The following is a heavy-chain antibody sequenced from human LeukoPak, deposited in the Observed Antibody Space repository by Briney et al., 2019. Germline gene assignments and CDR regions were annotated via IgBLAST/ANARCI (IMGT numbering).Heavy chain of an antibody. Sequence: PGGSLRLSCAASGFTFSSYAMSWVRQAPGKGLEWVSAISGSGGSTYYADSVKGRFTISRDNSKNTLYLQMNGLRAEDTAVYYCASIPGYSSSWTIDYWGQGTLVTVSS. J-gene: IGHJ4*02. V-gene: IGHV3-23*01. CDR2: ISGSGGST. CDR3: ASIPGYSSSWTIDY. D-gene: IGHD6-13*01. CDR1: GFTFSSYA.